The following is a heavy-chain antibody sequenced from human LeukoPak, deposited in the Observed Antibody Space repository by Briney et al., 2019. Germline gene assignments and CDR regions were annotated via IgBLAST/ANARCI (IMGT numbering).Heavy chain of an antibody. CDR2: ISGSGGST. CDR3: AKDPSRNVLDDAFDI. D-gene: IGHD1-1*01. CDR1: GFTFSSYA. J-gene: IGHJ3*02. V-gene: IGHV3-23*01. Sequence: GGSLRLSCAASGFTFSSYAMSWVRQAPGKGLEWVSAISGSGGSTYYADSAKGRFTISRDNSKNTLCLQMNSLRAEDTAVYYCAKDPSRNVLDDAFDIWGQGTMVTVSS.